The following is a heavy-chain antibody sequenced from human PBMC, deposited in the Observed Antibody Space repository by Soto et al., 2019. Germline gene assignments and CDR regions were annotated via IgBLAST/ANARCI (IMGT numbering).Heavy chain of an antibody. Sequence: PGGSLRLSCAASGFTFSSYAMHWVRQAPGKGLEWVAVISYDGSNKYYADSVKGRFTISRDNSKNTLYLQMNSLRAEDTAVYYCAREKPPQGAHTIPYYFDYCGQRTLVTVPS. V-gene: IGHV3-30-3*01. D-gene: IGHD3-10*01. CDR3: AREKPPQGAHTIPYYFDY. CDR1: GFTFSSYA. J-gene: IGHJ4*02. CDR2: ISYDGSNK.